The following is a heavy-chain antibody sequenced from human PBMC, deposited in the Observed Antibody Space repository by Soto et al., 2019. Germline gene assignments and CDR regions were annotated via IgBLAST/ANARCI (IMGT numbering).Heavy chain of an antibody. Sequence: QVQLQESGPGLVKPSQTLSLTCTVSGGSISSGGYYWSWIRQHPGKGLEWIGYIYYSGRTYYNPSLHSRVSIAVDTTENQLSLKLTSVTAADTSVYYCARGSFSSSSSWFDPWGRGTLVTVSS. CDR1: GGSISSGGYY. D-gene: IGHD6-6*01. CDR2: IYYSGRT. V-gene: IGHV4-31*03. CDR3: ARGSFSSSSSWFDP. J-gene: IGHJ5*02.